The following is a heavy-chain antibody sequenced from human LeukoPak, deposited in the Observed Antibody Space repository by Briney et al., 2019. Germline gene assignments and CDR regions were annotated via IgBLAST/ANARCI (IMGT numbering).Heavy chain of an antibody. J-gene: IGHJ4*02. V-gene: IGHV3-15*01. Sequence: GGSLRLSCAASGFTFSNAWMSWVRQAPGKGLQWVGRIKSKADGGTTDYAAPVKDRFTISRDDSKNTLYLQMNSLKTEDTAVYYCTTEHALGKVGAIDYWGQGTLVTVSS. CDR2: IKSKADGGTT. D-gene: IGHD1-26*01. CDR1: GFTFSNAW. CDR3: TTEHALGKVGAIDY.